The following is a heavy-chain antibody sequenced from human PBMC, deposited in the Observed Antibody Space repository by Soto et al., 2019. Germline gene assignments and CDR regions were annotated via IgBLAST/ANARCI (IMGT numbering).Heavy chain of an antibody. J-gene: IGHJ3*02. CDR2: IYYSGST. CDR1: GGSISSSSYY. D-gene: IGHD3-16*01. V-gene: IGHV4-39*01. CDR3: ARHRAFGAAFDI. Sequence: QLQLQESGPGLVKPSETLSLTCTVSGGSISSSSYYWGWIRQPPGKGLEWIGSIYYSGSTYYNPSLKSRVTISVDTSKNQFSLKLSSVTAADTVVYYCARHRAFGAAFDIWGQGTMVTVSS.